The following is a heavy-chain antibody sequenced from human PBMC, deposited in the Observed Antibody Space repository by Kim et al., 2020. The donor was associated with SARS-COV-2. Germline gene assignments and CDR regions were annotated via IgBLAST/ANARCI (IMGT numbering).Heavy chain of an antibody. CDR3: ARDRYNWNYGYYGMDV. J-gene: IGHJ6*02. Sequence: SVKVSCKASGGTFSSYAISWVRQAPGQGLEWMGRIIPILGIANYAQKFQGRVTITADKSTSTAYMELSSLRSEDTAVYYCARDRYNWNYGYYGMDVWGQGTTVTVSS. CDR2: IIPILGIA. CDR1: GGTFSSYA. D-gene: IGHD1-20*01. V-gene: IGHV1-69*04.